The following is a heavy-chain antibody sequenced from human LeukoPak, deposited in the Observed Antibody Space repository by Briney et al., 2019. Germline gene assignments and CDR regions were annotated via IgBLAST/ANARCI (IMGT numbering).Heavy chain of an antibody. D-gene: IGHD6-13*01. Sequence: PSETLSLTCAVSGGSISSGGYSWSWIRQPPGKGLEWIGYIYYSGSTNYNPSLKSRVTISVDTSKNQFSLKLSSVTAADTAVYYCARHIPAAGHDAFDIWGQGTMVTVSS. CDR3: ARHIPAAGHDAFDI. CDR1: GGSISSGGYS. CDR2: IYYSGST. V-gene: IGHV4-61*08. J-gene: IGHJ3*02.